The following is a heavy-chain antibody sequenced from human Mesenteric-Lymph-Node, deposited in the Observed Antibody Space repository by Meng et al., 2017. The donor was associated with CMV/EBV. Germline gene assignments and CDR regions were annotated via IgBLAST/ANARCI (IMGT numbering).Heavy chain of an antibody. D-gene: IGHD5-18*01. J-gene: IGHJ6*02. Sequence: GESLKISCQDSAYSITNYWVGWVRQMPGKGLEWMGIIYPGDSDTRYSPSFQGQVTISADKSISTAYLQWSSLKASDTAMYYCARHRDTAMANYYYYGMDVWGQGTTVTVAS. V-gene: IGHV5-51*01. CDR3: ARHRDTAMANYYYYGMDV. CDR2: IYPGDSDT. CDR1: AYSITNYW.